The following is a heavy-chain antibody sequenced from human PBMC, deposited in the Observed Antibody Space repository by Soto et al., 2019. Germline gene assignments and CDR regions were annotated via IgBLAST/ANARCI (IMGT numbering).Heavy chain of an antibody. D-gene: IGHD5-18*01. CDR2: IIPIFGTA. CDR3: ARKGRAWKVWIQLWSYGIDV. V-gene: IGHV1-69*13. CDR1: GGTFSSYA. Sequence: SVKVSCKASGGTFSSYAISWVRQAPGQGLEWMGGIIPIFGTANYAQKFQGRVTITADESTSTAYMELSSLRSEDTAVYYCARKGRAWKVWIQLWSYGIDVWCQAPTVTVSS. J-gene: IGHJ6*02.